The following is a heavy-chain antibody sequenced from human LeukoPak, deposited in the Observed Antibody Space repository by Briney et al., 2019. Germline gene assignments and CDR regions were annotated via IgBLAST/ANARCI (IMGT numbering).Heavy chain of an antibody. V-gene: IGHV1-8*01. CDR1: GYTFTSYD. J-gene: IGHJ4*02. D-gene: IGHD5-18*01. CDR3: ARGQGYSYGLGY. CDR2: MNPNSGNT. Sequence: ASVKVSCKASGYTFTSYDINWVRQATGQGLEWMGWMNPNSGNTGYAQKFQGRVTMTRNTSISTAYMELSSLRSEDTAVYYCARGQGYSYGLGYWGQGTLVTVSS.